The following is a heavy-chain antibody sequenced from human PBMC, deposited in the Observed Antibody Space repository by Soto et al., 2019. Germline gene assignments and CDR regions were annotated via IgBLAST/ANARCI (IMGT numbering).Heavy chain of an antibody. D-gene: IGHD5-12*01. CDR3: AKDRVATIGGYYFDY. V-gene: IGHV3-30*18. Sequence: GGSLRLSCAASGFTFSSYGMHWVRQAPGKGLEWVAVISYDGSNKYYADSVKGRFTISRDNSKNTLYLQMNSLRAEDTAVYYCAKDRVATIGGYYFDYWGQGTLVTV. J-gene: IGHJ4*02. CDR2: ISYDGSNK. CDR1: GFTFSSYG.